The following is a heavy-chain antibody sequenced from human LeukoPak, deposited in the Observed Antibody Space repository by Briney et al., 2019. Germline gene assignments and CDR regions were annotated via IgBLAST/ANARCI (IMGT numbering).Heavy chain of an antibody. CDR2: IYTSGST. CDR3: ARAVEWDNNWFDP. V-gene: IGHV4-61*02. D-gene: IGHD3-3*01. CDR1: GGSISSGSYY. Sequence: SQTLSLTCTVSGGSISSGSYYWSWIQQPAGKGLEWIGRIYTSGSTNYNPSLKSRVTISVDTSKNQFSLKLSSVTAADTAVYYCARAVEWDNNWFDPWGQGTLVTVSS. J-gene: IGHJ5*02.